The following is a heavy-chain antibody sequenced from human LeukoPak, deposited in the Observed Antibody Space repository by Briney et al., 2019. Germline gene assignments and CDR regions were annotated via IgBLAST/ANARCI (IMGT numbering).Heavy chain of an antibody. CDR2: IFHSGST. D-gene: IGHD3-10*01. V-gene: IGHV4-4*02. J-gene: IGHJ4*02. Sequence: SETLSLTRAVSGASISSDTWWSWVRQSQEKGLEWLGDIFHSGSTHYNPSLKSRVTMSVDKSKNQFSLRLTSVTAADTAVYYCASPSGASSSWGQGILVTVSS. CDR3: ASPSGASSS. CDR1: GASISSDTW.